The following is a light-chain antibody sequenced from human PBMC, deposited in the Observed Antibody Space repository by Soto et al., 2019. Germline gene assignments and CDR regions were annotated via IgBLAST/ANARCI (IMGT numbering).Light chain of an antibody. V-gene: IGKV3-20*01. CDR3: QQFNNYPLT. CDR2: GAS. CDR1: QSVSSSY. J-gene: IGKJ5*01. Sequence: EIVLTQSPGTLSLSPGERATLSCRASQSVSSSYLAWYQQKPGQAPRLLIYGASSLESGVPSRFSGSGSGTDFTLTISSLQPEDFATYYCQQFNNYPLTFGQGTRPEIK.